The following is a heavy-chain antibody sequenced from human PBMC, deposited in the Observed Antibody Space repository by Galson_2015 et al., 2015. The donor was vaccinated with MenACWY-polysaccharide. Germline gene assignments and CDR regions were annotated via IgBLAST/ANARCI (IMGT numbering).Heavy chain of an antibody. V-gene: IGHV1-8*01. CDR2: MNPNSGNT. Sequence: SVKVSCKASGYTFTSYDINWVRQATGQGLEWMGWMNPNSGNTGYAQKFQGRVTMTRNTSISTAYMELSSLRSEDTAVYYCARHIWSGYYKDYWGQGTLVTVSS. D-gene: IGHD3-3*02. J-gene: IGHJ4*02. CDR1: GYTFTSYD. CDR3: ARHIWSGYYKDY.